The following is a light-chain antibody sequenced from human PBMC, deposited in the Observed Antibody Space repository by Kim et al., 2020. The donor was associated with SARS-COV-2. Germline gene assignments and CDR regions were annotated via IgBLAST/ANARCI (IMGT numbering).Light chain of an antibody. CDR2: DAS. J-gene: IGKJ4*01. CDR3: QQRSNWPPALT. CDR1: QSVSNY. V-gene: IGKV3-11*01. Sequence: TGERATLSCRASQSVSNYLAWYQQKPGQAPRLLIYDASNRATGVPARFSGSESGTDFTLTISSLQSEDFAVYYCQQRSNWPPALTFGGGTKVDIK.